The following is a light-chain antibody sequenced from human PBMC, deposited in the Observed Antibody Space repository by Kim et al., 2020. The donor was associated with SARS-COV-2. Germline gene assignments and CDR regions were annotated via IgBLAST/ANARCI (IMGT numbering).Light chain of an antibody. Sequence: QTVVTQEPSFSVSPGGTVTLTCGLSSGSVSTSYYPSWYQQTPGQAPRTLIYSTNTRSSGVPDRFSGSILGNKAALTITGAQADDESDYYCVLYMGSGICVFGVGTQLTVL. V-gene: IGLV8-61*01. CDR3: VLYMGSGICV. CDR1: SGSVSTSYY. CDR2: STN. J-gene: IGLJ3*02.